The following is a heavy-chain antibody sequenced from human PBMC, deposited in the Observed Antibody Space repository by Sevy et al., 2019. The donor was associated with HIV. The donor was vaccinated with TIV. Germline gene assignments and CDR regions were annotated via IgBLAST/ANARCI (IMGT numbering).Heavy chain of an antibody. CDR2: IRRNSHEPYGGTT. Sequence: GSLRLSCTSSGFTFGDYAMSWFRQAPGKGLEWVAFIRRNSHEPYGGTTEYAASVKGRFPISRDDSKSIAYLQMNSLKTEDTAVYYCTRPLATADTPEYFFDYWGQGILVTVSS. V-gene: IGHV3-49*03. D-gene: IGHD5-12*01. CDR3: TRPLATADTPEYFFDY. J-gene: IGHJ4*02. CDR1: GFTFGDYA.